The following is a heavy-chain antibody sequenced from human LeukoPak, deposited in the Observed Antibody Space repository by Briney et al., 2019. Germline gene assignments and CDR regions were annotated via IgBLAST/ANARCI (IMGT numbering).Heavy chain of an antibody. V-gene: IGHV3-64D*06. Sequence: GGSLRLSCSVSGLRFSTYAMHWVRQAPGRGLEYVSAISANGGSTYYADSVKGRFTISRDNSKNTLFLQMSSLRVEDTAVYFCAKGDGSNSQPDYWGQGTLATVSS. CDR2: ISANGGST. D-gene: IGHD4-23*01. CDR1: GLRFSTYA. CDR3: AKGDGSNSQPDY. J-gene: IGHJ4*02.